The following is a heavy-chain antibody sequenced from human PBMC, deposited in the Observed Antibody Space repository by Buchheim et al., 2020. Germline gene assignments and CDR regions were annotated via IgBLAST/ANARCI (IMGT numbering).Heavy chain of an antibody. D-gene: IGHD4-17*01. CDR2: IIPPFGTA. CDR3: ASPNPWFGDYMLGRYYFDF. V-gene: IGHV1-69*06. Sequence: QVQLVQSGAEVKKPGSSVKVSCTASGGTFSSHAFTWVRQAPGQGLEWMGGIIPPFGTANYAQKFQGRVTITADKSTRPAYMELNILRSEDTAVYYCASPNPWFGDYMLGRYYFDFWGQGTL. J-gene: IGHJ4*02. CDR1: GGTFSSHA.